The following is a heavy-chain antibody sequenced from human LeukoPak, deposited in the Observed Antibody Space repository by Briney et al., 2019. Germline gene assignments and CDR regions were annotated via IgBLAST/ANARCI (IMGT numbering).Heavy chain of an antibody. J-gene: IGHJ3*01. CDR3: ARLLDNDSSGYPDTFDV. CDR2: IYTSGST. V-gene: IGHV4-4*07. D-gene: IGHD3-22*01. Sequence: SETLSLTCTVSGGSISSYYWSWIRQPAGKGLEWIGRIYTSGSTNYNPSLQSRITISVDTSKNHFSLKLTSVTAADTAVYYCARLLDNDSSGYPDTFDVWGQGTMVTVSS. CDR1: GGSISSYY.